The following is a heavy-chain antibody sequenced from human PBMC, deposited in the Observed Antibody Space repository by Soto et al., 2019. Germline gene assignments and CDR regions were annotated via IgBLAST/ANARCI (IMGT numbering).Heavy chain of an antibody. CDR1: GFTFSSYS. J-gene: IGHJ6*02. CDR3: ARDSAGHGDYSYYYAMDV. V-gene: IGHV3-48*01. D-gene: IGHD6-19*01. CDR2: ISGSSRTI. Sequence: EVQLVESGGGLVQPGGSLRLSCAASGFTFSSYSMNWVRQAPGKGLEWVSYISGSSRTIYYADSVRGRFTISRDNAKNPLYLQLTSLRAEDTAVYSCARDSAGHGDYSYYYAMDVWGQGTTVTVS.